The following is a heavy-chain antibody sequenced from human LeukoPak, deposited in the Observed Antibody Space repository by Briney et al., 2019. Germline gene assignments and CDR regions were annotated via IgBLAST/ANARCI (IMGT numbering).Heavy chain of an antibody. CDR1: DDSITRGNW. CDR2: IYHSGST. D-gene: IGHD1-7*01. Sequence: SGTLSLTCAVSDDSITRGNWWSLVRQPPGKGLEWIAEIYHSGSTNYNPSLKSRVSISVDESKKQSSLRPSSLTAADTAVYYCARDKNYNSDYWGQGTLVTVSS. V-gene: IGHV4-4*02. J-gene: IGHJ4*02. CDR3: ARDKNYNSDY.